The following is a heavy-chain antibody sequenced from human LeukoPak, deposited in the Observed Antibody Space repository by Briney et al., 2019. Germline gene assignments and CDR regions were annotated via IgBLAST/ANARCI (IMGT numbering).Heavy chain of an antibody. CDR2: IYSDGGT. Sequence: GGSLRLSCAASGFTFSSYWMNWVRQAPGRGLEWVSVIYSDGGTYYADSVKGRFTISRDSSKNTLYLQMNSLRAEDTAVYYCARGPKGKYYFDYWGQGTLVTVSS. J-gene: IGHJ4*02. CDR3: ARGPKGKYYFDY. V-gene: IGHV3-53*01. CDR1: GFTFSSYW.